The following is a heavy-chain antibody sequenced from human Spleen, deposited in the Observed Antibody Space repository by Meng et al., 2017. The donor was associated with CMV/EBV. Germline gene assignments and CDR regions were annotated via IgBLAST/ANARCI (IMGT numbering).Heavy chain of an antibody. J-gene: IGHJ4*02. Sequence: GESLKISCKASGYIFTDYWIGWVRQMPGKGLEWMGIVYPGDSDTRYSPSFQGQVTISADKSISTAYLQWSSLKASDTAIYYCARMRCDGDCFFDFWGQGTLVTVSS. CDR3: ARMRCDGDCFFDF. V-gene: IGHV5-51*01. CDR2: VYPGDSDT. CDR1: GYIFTDYW. D-gene: IGHD2-21*01.